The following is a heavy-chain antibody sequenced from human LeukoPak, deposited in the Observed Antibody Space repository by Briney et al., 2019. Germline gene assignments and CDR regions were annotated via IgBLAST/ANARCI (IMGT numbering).Heavy chain of an antibody. D-gene: IGHD2-2*01. J-gene: IGHJ6*02. CDR3: ARRYCSSTSCYVLSYYYGMDV. CDR2: ISYDGSNK. CDR1: GFTLSIYA. V-gene: IGHV3-30*04. Sequence: PGRSLRLSCAASGFTLSIYAMHWLRQAPGKGLEWVAVISYDGSNKYYADSVKGRFTISRDNSKNTLYLQMNSLRAEDTAVYYCARRYCSSTSCYVLSYYYGMDVWGQGTTVTVSS.